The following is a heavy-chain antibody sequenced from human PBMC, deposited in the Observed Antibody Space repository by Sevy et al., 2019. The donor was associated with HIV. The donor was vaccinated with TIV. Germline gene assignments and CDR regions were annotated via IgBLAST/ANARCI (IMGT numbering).Heavy chain of an antibody. V-gene: IGHV1-18*01. CDR2: ISAYNGNT. Sequence: ASVKVSCKASGYTFTSYGISWVRQAPGQVLEWMGWISAYNGNTNYAQKLQGRVTMTTDTSTSTAYMELRSLRSDDTAVYYCASPTVGGKLGYYYYGMDVWGQGTTVTVSS. J-gene: IGHJ6*02. CDR1: GYTFTSYG. CDR3: ASPTVGGKLGYYYYGMDV. D-gene: IGHD3-16*01.